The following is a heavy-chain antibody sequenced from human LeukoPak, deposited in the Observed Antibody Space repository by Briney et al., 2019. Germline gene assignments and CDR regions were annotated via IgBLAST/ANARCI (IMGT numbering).Heavy chain of an antibody. J-gene: IGHJ6*03. V-gene: IGHV4-59*01. CDR2: IYYSGST. Sequence: PSETLSLTCTVSGGSISSYYWSWIRQPPGKGLEWMGYIYYSGSTNYNPSLKSRVTISVDTSKNQFSLKLSSVTAADTAVYYCARGVRGYYYYMDVWGKGTTVTISS. CDR3: ARGVRGYYYYMDV. CDR1: GGSISSYY. D-gene: IGHD3-10*01.